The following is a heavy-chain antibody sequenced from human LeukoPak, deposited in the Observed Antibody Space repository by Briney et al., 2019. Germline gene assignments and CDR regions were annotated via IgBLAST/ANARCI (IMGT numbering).Heavy chain of an antibody. CDR3: AKDMTYGDYVGVGAFDI. D-gene: IGHD4-17*01. V-gene: IGHV3-43*01. J-gene: IGHJ3*02. CDR1: GFTFDDYT. CDR2: ISWDGGST. Sequence: GGSLRLSCAASGFTFDDYTMHWVRQAPGKGLEWVSLISWDGGSTYYADSVKGRFTISRDNSKNSLYLQMNSLRTEDTALYYCAKDMTYGDYVGVGAFDIWGQGTMVTVSP.